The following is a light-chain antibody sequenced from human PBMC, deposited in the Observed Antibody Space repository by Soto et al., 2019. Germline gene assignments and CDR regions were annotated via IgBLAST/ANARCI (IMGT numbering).Light chain of an antibody. V-gene: IGKV3-20*01. CDR2: DAS. CDR1: QTVSSY. J-gene: IGKJ5*01. Sequence: EIGLTQSPATLSLSPGERATLSCRASQTVSSYLLWYQQKPGQAPRLLIYDASNRASGTPDRFSGSGSGTDFTLTISRLEPEDFAVYYCQQYGNSPITFGQGTLLEIK. CDR3: QQYGNSPIT.